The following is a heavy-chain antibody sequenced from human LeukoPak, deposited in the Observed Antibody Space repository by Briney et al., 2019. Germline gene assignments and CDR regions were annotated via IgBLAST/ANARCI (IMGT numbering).Heavy chain of an antibody. J-gene: IGHJ4*02. Sequence: ASVKVSCKASGYTFTGYYMHWVRQAPGQGLEWMGWINPNSGGTNYAQKFQGRVTMTRDTSISTAYVELSRLRSDDTAVYYCARDGYYGSGSYSAPDYWGQGTLVTVSS. CDR2: INPNSGGT. CDR3: ARDGYYGSGSYSAPDY. CDR1: GYTFTGYY. V-gene: IGHV1-2*02. D-gene: IGHD3-10*01.